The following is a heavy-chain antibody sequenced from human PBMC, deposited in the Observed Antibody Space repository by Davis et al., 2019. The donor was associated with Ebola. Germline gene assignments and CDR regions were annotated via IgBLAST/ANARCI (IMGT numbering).Heavy chain of an antibody. D-gene: IGHD3-3*01. J-gene: IGHJ4*02. V-gene: IGHV3-30-3*01. Sequence: GESLKISCAASGFTFSSYAFHWVRQAPGKGLEWVAVIWHDGSSKFYADSVRGRLTISRDNSKNTLYLQMNSLRTEDTAVYYCARCLYYDFWNGLNYWGQGTLVTVSS. CDR2: IWHDGSSK. CDR3: ARCLYYDFWNGLNY. CDR1: GFTFSSYA.